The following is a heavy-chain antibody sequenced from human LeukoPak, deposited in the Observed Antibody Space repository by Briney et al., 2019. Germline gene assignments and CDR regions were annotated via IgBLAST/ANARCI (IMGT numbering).Heavy chain of an antibody. J-gene: IGHJ4*02. Sequence: SETLSLTCTVSGGSISSYYWSWIRQPAGQGLEWIGRIYTSGSTKYNPSLKSRVTLSVDTSKNQLSLKLSSVTAADTAVYYCAREEYGGNSEFDYWGQGNLVTVSS. V-gene: IGHV4-4*07. CDR1: GGSISSYY. CDR2: IYTSGST. D-gene: IGHD4-23*01. CDR3: AREEYGGNSEFDY.